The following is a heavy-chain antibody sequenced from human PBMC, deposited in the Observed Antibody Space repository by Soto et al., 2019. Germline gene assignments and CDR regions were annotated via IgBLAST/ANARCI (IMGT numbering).Heavy chain of an antibody. CDR2: ISGSGGNT. D-gene: IGHD6-19*01. J-gene: IGHJ5*01. V-gene: IGHV3-23*01. CDR3: AKDPRSGWYNLGWFDS. Sequence: EVQLLESGGGLPQPGGSLRLSCATSGFPFISYAMSWVRQAPGRGLEWVSTISGSGGNTYYADAVKGRFTITSDSSKNTVYLQMNSLRVDDTATYYCAKDPRSGWYNLGWFDSWGQGTLVTVSS. CDR1: GFPFISYA.